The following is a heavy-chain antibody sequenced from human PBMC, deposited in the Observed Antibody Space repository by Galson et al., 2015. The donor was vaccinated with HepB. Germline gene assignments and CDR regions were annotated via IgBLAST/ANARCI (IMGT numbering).Heavy chain of an antibody. J-gene: IGHJ3*02. CDR3: ARDIYVGIIGTRGVYAFDI. Sequence: SVKVSCKASGGTFSSYAISWVRQAPGQGLEWMGGIIPIFGTEDYAQKFQGRVTITADESTSTVYMELSSLRSEDTAVYYCARDIYVGIIGTRGVYAFDIWGQGTMVTVSS. D-gene: IGHD1-7*01. V-gene: IGHV1-69*13. CDR1: GGTFSSYA. CDR2: IIPIFGTE.